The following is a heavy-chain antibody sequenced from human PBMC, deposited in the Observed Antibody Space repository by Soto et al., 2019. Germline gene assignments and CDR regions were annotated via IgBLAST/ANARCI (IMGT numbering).Heavy chain of an antibody. V-gene: IGHV4-59*01. CDR3: ARYPRLGYCSGGSCYSGYFDY. D-gene: IGHD2-15*01. CDR1: GGSISSYY. CDR2: IYYSGST. J-gene: IGHJ4*02. Sequence: SETLSLTCTVSGGSISSYYWSWIRQPPGKGLEWIGYIYYSGSTNYNPSLKSRVTISVDTSKNQFSLKLSSVTAADTAVYYCARYPRLGYCSGGSCYSGYFDYWGQGTLVTVSS.